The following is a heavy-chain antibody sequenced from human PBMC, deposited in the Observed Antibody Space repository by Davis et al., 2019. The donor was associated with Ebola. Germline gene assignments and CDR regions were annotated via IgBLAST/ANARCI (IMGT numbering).Heavy chain of an antibody. CDR2: IYYSGST. V-gene: IGHV4-59*12. J-gene: IGHJ6*02. Sequence: GSLRLSCTVSGGYISGYYWSWIRQPPGKGLEWIGYIYYSGSTYYNPSLKSRLIISIDMSKNQFSLRLSSVTAADTAIYFCARLPYINFYYYGMDVWGQGTTVTVSS. CDR1: GGYISGYY. D-gene: IGHD4-11*01. CDR3: ARLPYINFYYYGMDV.